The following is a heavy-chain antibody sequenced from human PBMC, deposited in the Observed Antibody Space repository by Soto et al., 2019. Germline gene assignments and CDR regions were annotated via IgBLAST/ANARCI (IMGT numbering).Heavy chain of an antibody. CDR3: ASACRDGYNCLDY. CDR2: INPNSGGT. Sequence: ASVKVSCKASGYTFTGYYMHWVRQAPGQGLEWMGWINPNSGGTNYAQKFQGWVTMTRDTSISTAYMELSRLRSDDTAVYYCASACRDGYNCLDYWGQGTLVTVLL. J-gene: IGHJ4*02. CDR1: GYTFTGYY. V-gene: IGHV1-2*04. D-gene: IGHD5-12*01.